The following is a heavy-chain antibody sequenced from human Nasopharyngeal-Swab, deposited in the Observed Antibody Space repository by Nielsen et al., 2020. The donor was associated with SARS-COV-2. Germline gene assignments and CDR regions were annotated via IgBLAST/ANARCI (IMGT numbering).Heavy chain of an antibody. CDR2: ISGSGEST. D-gene: IGHD2-21*01. Sequence: GESLKISCAASGFTFSTYDMGWVRQAPGKGLEWVSGISGSGESTHYADSVKGRFTISRDNSKNTLYLQMNSLRAEDTAVYYCVKGPPAVIHYFDYWGQGTLVTVSS. V-gene: IGHV3-23*01. CDR1: GFTFSTYD. CDR3: VKGPPAVIHYFDY. J-gene: IGHJ4*02.